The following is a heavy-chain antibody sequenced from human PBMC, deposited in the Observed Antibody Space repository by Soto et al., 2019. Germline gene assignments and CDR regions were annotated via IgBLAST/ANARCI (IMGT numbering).Heavy chain of an antibody. J-gene: IGHJ6*02. V-gene: IGHV3-7*03. CDR2: IPQDGVDG. CDR3: ARDHLILPAHDFFYGSDV. Sequence: GGSLRLSCEVSGFIFSMYSMSWVRQTPGKGLEWVAKIPQDGVDGHYADAVKGRFTISRDNGKNSLYLQMNNLRAEDTAVYYCARDHLILPAHDFFYGSDVWGRGATVTVSS. D-gene: IGHD2-21*02. CDR1: GFIFSMYS.